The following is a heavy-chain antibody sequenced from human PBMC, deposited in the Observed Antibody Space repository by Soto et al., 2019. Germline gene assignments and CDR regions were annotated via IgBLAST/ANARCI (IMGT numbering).Heavy chain of an antibody. CDR3: ARGGDQEDYNWFDP. J-gene: IGHJ5*02. CDR2: INPNSGGT. D-gene: IGHD3-16*01. CDR1: GYTFTGYY. V-gene: IGHV1-2*04. Sequence: GASVKVSCKASGYTFTGYYIHWVRQAPGQGLEWMGWINPNSGGTNYAQKFQGWVTMTRDTSISTAYMELSRLRSDDTAVYYCARGGDQEDYNWFDPWGQGTLVTVSS.